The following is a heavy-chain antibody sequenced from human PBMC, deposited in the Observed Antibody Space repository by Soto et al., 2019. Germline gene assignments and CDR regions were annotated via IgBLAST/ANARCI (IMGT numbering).Heavy chain of an antibody. CDR2: THHSGTT. CDR3: AREGSGSSFFDY. D-gene: IGHD3-10*01. Sequence: QVQLQESGPGLVKPSGTLSLTCAVSGGSISSSNWWSWVRQPPGMRLEWIGETHHSGTTNYHPSLKSRVSIAVDKSKHQFSPELSSVPAADTALYYCAREGSGSSFFDYWGQGTLVTVSS. CDR1: GGSISSSNW. J-gene: IGHJ4*02. V-gene: IGHV4-4*02.